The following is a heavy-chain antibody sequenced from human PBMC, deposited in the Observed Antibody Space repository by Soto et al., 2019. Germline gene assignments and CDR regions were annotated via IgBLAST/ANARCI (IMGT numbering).Heavy chain of an antibody. J-gene: IGHJ3*02. V-gene: IGHV4-31*03. D-gene: IGHD3-3*01. CDR3: ASYYDFWSGQRKDAFDI. CDR1: GGSISSGGYY. Sequence: QVQLQESGPGLVKPSQTLSLTCTVSGGSISSGGYYWSWIRQHPGKGLEWIGYIYYSGSTYYNPSLKSRVTISVDTSKNQFSLKLSSVTAAATAVYYCASYYDFWSGQRKDAFDIWGQGTMVTVSS. CDR2: IYYSGST.